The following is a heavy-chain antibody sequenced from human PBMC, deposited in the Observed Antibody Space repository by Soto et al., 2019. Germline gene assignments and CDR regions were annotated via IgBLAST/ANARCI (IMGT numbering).Heavy chain of an antibody. CDR3: ARGRGYSYGLDP. J-gene: IGHJ5*02. Sequence: PSETLSLTCTVSGVSISSYYWSWIRQPPGKGLEWIGYVYSSGTTNYNPSLKSRVAISLDTSKNQFSLSLNFVTAADTAVYYCARGRGYSYGLDPWGQGSLVTVSS. V-gene: IGHV4-59*08. CDR2: VYSSGTT. CDR1: GVSISSYY. D-gene: IGHD5-18*01.